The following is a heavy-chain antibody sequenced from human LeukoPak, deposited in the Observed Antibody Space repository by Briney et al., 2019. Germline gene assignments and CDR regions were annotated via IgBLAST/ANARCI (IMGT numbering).Heavy chain of an antibody. D-gene: IGHD2-15*01. CDR1: GVTFNTYG. CDR3: AKGNGRSFNGAFCYSNDVGLSGH. CDR2: IRYDGSNK. Sequence: GGSLRLSCAASGVTFNTYGMHWVRQAPGKGLEWVAFIRYDGSNKYYADSVKGRFTISRDNSKNTLYLQMNSLRAEDAAIYYCAKGNGRSFNGAFCYSNDVGLSGHLGQGNLVTGSS. V-gene: IGHV3-30*02. J-gene: IGHJ4*02.